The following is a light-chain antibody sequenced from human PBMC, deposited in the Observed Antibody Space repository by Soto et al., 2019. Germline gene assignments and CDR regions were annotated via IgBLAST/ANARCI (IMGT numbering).Light chain of an antibody. J-gene: IGKJ1*01. Sequence: DIVLTQSPDSLAVSLGERATINCKSSQRVLYSSNNQNYLAWYQQKPGQPPKLLIYWASTRESGVPDRFSGSGSGTDFTLTISSLQAEDVAVYYCQQYYTTPWTFGQGTKVEIK. CDR2: WAS. CDR3: QQYYTTPWT. CDR1: QRVLYSSNNQNY. V-gene: IGKV4-1*01.